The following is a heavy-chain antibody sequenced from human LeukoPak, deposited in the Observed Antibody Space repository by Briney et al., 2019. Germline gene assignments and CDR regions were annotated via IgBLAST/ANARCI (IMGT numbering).Heavy chain of an antibody. CDR2: IHPTGNL. J-gene: IGHJ4*02. V-gene: IGHV4-31*11. CDR1: GGSSSGGVYY. CDR3: ARGADAYKVAY. Sequence: PSETLSLTCAVAGGSSSGGVYYWNWVRQHPGKGLEWIGCIHPTGNLYYNPSLTGRSTISVDTSKSHFSLNLTSVTAADTAVYYCARGADAYKVAYWGQGTLVTVSS. D-gene: IGHD5-24*01.